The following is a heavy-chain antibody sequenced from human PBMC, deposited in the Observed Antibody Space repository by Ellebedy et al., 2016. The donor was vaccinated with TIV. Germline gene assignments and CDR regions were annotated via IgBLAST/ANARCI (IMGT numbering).Heavy chain of an antibody. J-gene: IGHJ4*02. CDR1: GFTFSNAW. D-gene: IGHD3-22*01. CDR3: IGTGYDSSGYYMDFDY. Sequence: GGSLRLXXAASGFTFSNAWMSWVRQAPGKGLEWVGRIKSKTDGGTTDYAAPVKGRFTISRDDSKNTLYLQMNSLKTEDTAVYYCIGTGYDSSGYYMDFDYWGQGTLVTVSS. CDR2: IKSKTDGGTT. V-gene: IGHV3-15*01.